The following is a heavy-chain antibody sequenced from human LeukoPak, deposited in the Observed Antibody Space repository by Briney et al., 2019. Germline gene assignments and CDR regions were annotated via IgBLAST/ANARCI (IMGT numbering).Heavy chain of an antibody. J-gene: IGHJ4*02. Sequence: SETLSLTCTVSGYSISFGYYWGWIRQPPGQGLEWIGSIYHSGSTYYYPSLKSRVTISVDTSKNQFSLKLSSVTAADTAVYYCATYSGWYAFDYWGQGTLVTVSS. D-gene: IGHD6-19*01. V-gene: IGHV4-38-2*02. CDR3: ATYSGWYAFDY. CDR1: GYSISFGYY. CDR2: IYHSGST.